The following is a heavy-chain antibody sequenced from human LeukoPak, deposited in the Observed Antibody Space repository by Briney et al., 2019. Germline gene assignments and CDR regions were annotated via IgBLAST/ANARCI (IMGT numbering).Heavy chain of an antibody. Sequence: SETLSLTCTVSGGSISSYYWGWIRQPPGKGLEWIGSIYHSGSTYYNPSLKSRVTISVDTSKNQFSLKLSSVTAADTAVYYCATSSGWYNWFDPWGQGTLVTVSS. CDR3: ATSSGWYNWFDP. CDR2: IYHSGST. CDR1: GGSISSYY. V-gene: IGHV4-38-2*02. J-gene: IGHJ5*02. D-gene: IGHD6-19*01.